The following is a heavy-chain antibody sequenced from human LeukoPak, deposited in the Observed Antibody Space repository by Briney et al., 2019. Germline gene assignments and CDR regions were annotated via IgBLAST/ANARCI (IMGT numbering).Heavy chain of an antibody. CDR3: AKEWGTVTHYYYYGMDV. J-gene: IGHJ6*02. D-gene: IGHD4-17*01. Sequence: GGSLRLSCAASGFTFSSYAMSWVRQAPGKGLEWVSAISGSGGSTYYADSVKGRFTISRDNSKNRLYLQMNSLRAEDTAVYYCAKEWGTVTHYYYYGMDVWGQGTTVTVSS. CDR1: GFTFSSYA. V-gene: IGHV3-23*01. CDR2: ISGSGGST.